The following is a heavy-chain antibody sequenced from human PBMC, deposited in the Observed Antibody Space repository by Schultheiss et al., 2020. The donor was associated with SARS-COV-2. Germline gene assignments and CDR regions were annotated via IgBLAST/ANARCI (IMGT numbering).Heavy chain of an antibody. CDR2: IYSGGST. CDR3: ARDAEQQWLVYYYYYYGMDV. CDR1: GFTFSSYA. V-gene: IGHV3-66*01. D-gene: IGHD6-19*01. J-gene: IGHJ6*02. Sequence: GGSLRLSCAASGFTFSSYAMSWVRQAPGKGLEWVSVIYSGGSTYYVDSVKGRFTISRDNSKNTLYLQMNSLRAEDTAVYYCARDAEQQWLVYYYYYYGMDVWGQGTTVTVSS.